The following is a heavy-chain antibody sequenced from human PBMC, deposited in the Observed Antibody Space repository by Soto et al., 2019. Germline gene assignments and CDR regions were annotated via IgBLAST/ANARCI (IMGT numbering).Heavy chain of an antibody. CDR1: GGSISSYC. CDR3: ARAIKGDSSEVYYYYGMEV. CDR2: IYYSGST. D-gene: IGHD3-22*01. J-gene: IGHJ6*02. Sequence: PPETLRLPWTVSGGSISSYCWSWSRQPPGKELEWIGYIYYSGSTNYNPSFKSRVTISVDTSKNQFSLKLSSVAAPDKDVYDCARAIKGDSSEVYYYYGMEVWGQGPTVT. V-gene: IGHV4-59*01.